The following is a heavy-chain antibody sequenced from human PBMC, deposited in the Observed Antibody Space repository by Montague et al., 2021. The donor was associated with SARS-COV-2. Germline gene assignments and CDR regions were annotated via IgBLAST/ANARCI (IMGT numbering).Heavy chain of an antibody. CDR3: ARRITHTYYYGLGRSDRGSCLDH. Sequence: SETLSLTCTVSGGSISSYYWSWIRQPPGKGLEWIGYINYSGSTNYNPSLKSRVTISVDTSKNHFSRKLSSVTAADTAVYYCARRITHTYYYGLGRSDRGSCLDHWGQGTLVTVSS. V-gene: IGHV4-59*08. D-gene: IGHD3-10*01. CDR1: GGSISSYY. CDR2: INYSGST. J-gene: IGHJ5*02.